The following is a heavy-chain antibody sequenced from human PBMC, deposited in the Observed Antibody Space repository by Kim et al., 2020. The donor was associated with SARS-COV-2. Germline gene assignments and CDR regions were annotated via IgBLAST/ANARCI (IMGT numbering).Heavy chain of an antibody. CDR2: INHSGST. CDR1: GGSFSGYY. D-gene: IGHD4-17*01. CDR3: AGAIIRWRSPFDY. J-gene: IGHJ4*02. Sequence: SETLSLTCAVYGGSFSGYYWSWIRQPPGKGLEWIGEINHSGSTNYNPSLKSRVTISVDTSKNQFSLKLSSVTAADTAVYYCAGAIIRWRSPFDYWGQGTLVTVSS. V-gene: IGHV4-34*01.